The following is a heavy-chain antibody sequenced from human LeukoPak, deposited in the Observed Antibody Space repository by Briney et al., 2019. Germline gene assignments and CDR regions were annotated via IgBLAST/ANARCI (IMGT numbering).Heavy chain of an antibody. D-gene: IGHD3-9*01. Sequence: ASVKVFCKASGHLYTRYGIRWAPHAPGQGLEWMGWISAYNGNRNYAQKLQGRVTMNTDTSTSTAYMELRCLRCDATAVYYCARGGDGDILTGLVFDYWGQGTLVTVSS. J-gene: IGHJ4*02. V-gene: IGHV1-18*01. CDR2: ISAYNGNR. CDR1: GHLYTRYG. CDR3: ARGGDGDILTGLVFDY.